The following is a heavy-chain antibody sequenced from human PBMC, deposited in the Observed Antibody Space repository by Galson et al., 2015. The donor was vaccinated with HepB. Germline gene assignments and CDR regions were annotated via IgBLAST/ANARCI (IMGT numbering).Heavy chain of an antibody. CDR2: IGQQSKII. V-gene: IGHV3-21*06. Sequence: SLRLSCAASGFTFSSYWMHWVRQAPGKGLEWVSSIGQQSKIIYYADSVKGRFTISRDNARNSLYLEMNNVRDADTAVYFCARDGQKWLASQQWSCDSWGQGTLVTVSS. J-gene: IGHJ4*02. D-gene: IGHD6-19*01. CDR1: GFTFSSYW. CDR3: ARDGQKWLASQQWSCDS.